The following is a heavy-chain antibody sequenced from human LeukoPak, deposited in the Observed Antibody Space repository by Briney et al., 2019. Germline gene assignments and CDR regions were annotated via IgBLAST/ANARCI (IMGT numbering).Heavy chain of an antibody. CDR2: ISTGSSYI. CDR3: AGVSNPHYYDSSGYYYALLDY. Sequence: PGGSLRLSCAASGFTFSSYSMNWVRQAPGKGLEWVSSISTGSSYIYYADSVKGRFTISRDNAKNSLYLQMNSLRAEDTAVYYCAGVSNPHYYDSSGYYYALLDYWGQGTLVTVSS. D-gene: IGHD3-22*01. J-gene: IGHJ4*02. V-gene: IGHV3-21*01. CDR1: GFTFSSYS.